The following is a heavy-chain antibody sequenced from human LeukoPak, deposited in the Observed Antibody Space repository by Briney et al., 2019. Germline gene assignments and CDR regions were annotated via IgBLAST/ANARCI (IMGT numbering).Heavy chain of an antibody. D-gene: IGHD2-2*01. Sequence: ASVKVSCKASGYTFTNYDISWVRQAPGQGLEWMGWISAYNGNINYAQNFQGRVTMTTDTSTSTAYMELRSLRSDDTAVYYCARGRHCSSTSCSPSFYFDFWGQGTLVTVSS. CDR3: ARGRHCSSTSCSPSFYFDF. CDR2: ISAYNGNI. CDR1: GYTFTNYD. V-gene: IGHV1-18*01. J-gene: IGHJ4*02.